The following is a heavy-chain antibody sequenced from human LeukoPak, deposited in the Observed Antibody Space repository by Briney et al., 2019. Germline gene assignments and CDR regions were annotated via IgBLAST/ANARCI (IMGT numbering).Heavy chain of an antibody. J-gene: IGHJ4*02. CDR1: GGSMSNYY. D-gene: IGHD1-1*01. Sequence: PSETLSLTCTVSGGSMSNYYWSWMRQPPGKGLEWIGYIYYSGSTNYNSSLESRVTISVDTSKNQFSLKLSSVTAADTAVYYCAGTYRVELDCWGQGTLVTVSS. V-gene: IGHV4-59*08. CDR3: AGTYRVELDC. CDR2: IYYSGST.